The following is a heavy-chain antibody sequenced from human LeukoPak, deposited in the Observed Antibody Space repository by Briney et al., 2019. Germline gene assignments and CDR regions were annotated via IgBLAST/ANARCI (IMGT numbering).Heavy chain of an antibody. J-gene: IGHJ4*02. D-gene: IGHD3-10*01. V-gene: IGHV3-64*01. CDR2: ISSNGGST. CDR3: AGLARRGTMVPV. Sequence: SGGSLRLSCAASGCTFSSYAMHWVRQAPGKGLEYVSAISSNGGSTYYANSVKGRFTISRDNSKNTLYLQMGSLRAEDMAVNYCAGLARRGTMVPVWGQGTLVTVSS. CDR1: GCTFSSYA.